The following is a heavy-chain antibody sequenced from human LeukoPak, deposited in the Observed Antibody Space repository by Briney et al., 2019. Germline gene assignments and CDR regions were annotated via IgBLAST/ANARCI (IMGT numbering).Heavy chain of an antibody. CDR3: AGGDTYGYLFDY. CDR2: IKQDGNEK. CDR1: GFSFSSYL. J-gene: IGHJ4*02. Sequence: SGGSLRLSCAASGFSFSSYLMSWVRQAPGKGLEWVANIKQDGNEKYYVDSVKGRFTISRDNAKNSLFLQMNSLRAEDTAVYYCAGGDTYGYLFDYWGQGTLVTVSS. D-gene: IGHD5-18*01. V-gene: IGHV3-7*01.